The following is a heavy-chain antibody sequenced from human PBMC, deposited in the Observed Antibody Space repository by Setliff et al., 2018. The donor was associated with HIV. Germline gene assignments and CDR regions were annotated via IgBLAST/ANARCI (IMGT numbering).Heavy chain of an antibody. CDR3: AKLSVLVDS. CDR2: MSHSGTA. J-gene: IGHJ4*02. Sequence: PSETLSLTCAVSGYSISSRYYWGWIRQPPGEGLEWIGSMSHSGTADYSPSLRSRVTISLDTSKNQFSLKLRSVTAADAAVYYCAKLSVLVDSWGQGTLVTVS. CDR1: GYSISSRYY. V-gene: IGHV4-38-2*01. D-gene: IGHD1-7*01.